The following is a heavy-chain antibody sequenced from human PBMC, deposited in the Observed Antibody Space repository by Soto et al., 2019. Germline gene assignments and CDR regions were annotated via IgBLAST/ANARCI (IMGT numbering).Heavy chain of an antibody. CDR2: INAGNGNT. J-gene: IGHJ4*02. V-gene: IGHV1-3*01. Sequence: ASVKVSCKASGYTFTSYAMHWVRQAPGQRLEWMGWINAGNGNTKYSQKFQGRVTITRDTSASTAYMELSSLRSEDTAVYYCARTPSLPIEWNYFDYWGQGTLVTVYS. CDR1: GYTFTSYA. CDR3: ARTPSLPIEWNYFDY. D-gene: IGHD2-21*01.